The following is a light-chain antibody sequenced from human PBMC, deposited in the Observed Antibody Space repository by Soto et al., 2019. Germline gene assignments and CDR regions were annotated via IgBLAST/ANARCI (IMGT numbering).Light chain of an antibody. CDR3: QTWGAGVRV. V-gene: IGLV4-69*01. CDR1: SGHNSYA. Sequence: QSVLTQSPSASASLGASVKLTCTLSSGHNSYAIAWHQQRPEKGPRFLMKINSDGSHIKGDGIPDRFSGSSSGAERYLTISSLQSEDEADYYCQTWGAGVRVFGTGTKLTVL. CDR2: INSDGSH. J-gene: IGLJ1*01.